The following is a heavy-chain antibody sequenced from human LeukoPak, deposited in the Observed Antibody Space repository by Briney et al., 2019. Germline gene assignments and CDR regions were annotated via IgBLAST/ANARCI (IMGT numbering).Heavy chain of an antibody. CDR2: IYSGGST. D-gene: IGHD1-26*01. V-gene: IGHV3-53*01. CDR1: GFTVSSSY. Sequence: GGSLRLSCAASGFTVSSSYMSWVRQAPGKGLEWVSGIYSGGSTYYADSVKGRFTISRDNSKNTLCLQMNSLRAEDTAVYYCARGVGPGNAFDIWGQGTMVTVSS. J-gene: IGHJ3*02. CDR3: ARGVGPGNAFDI.